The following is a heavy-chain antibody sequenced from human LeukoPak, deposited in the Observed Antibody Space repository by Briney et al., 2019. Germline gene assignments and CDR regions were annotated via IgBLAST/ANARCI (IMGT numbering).Heavy chain of an antibody. V-gene: IGHV2-70*11. CDR3: ARISTVTTAVYFDY. D-gene: IGHD4-17*01. CDR2: IDWDDDK. J-gene: IGHJ4*02. CDR1: GFSLSTSGMC. Sequence: SGPTLVNPTQTLTLTCTFSGFSLSTSGMCVSWIRQPPGKALERLARIDWDDDKYYSTSLKTRLTISKDTSKNQVVLTMTNMDPVDTATYYCARISTVTTAVYFDYWGQGTLVTVSS.